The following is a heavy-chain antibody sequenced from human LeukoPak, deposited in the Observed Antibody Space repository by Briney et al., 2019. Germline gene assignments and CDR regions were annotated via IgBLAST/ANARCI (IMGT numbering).Heavy chain of an antibody. Sequence: GGSLRLSCAASGFTFRSYVMSWVRQSPGKGLEGVSRISASGGSTYYADSVKGRLTISRDNSENTLYLQMNSLRAEDTAIYYCAKEYYDTTGYFYSLDFWGQGTLVTVSS. CDR1: GFTFRSYV. J-gene: IGHJ4*02. CDR2: ISASGGST. D-gene: IGHD3-22*01. CDR3: AKEYYDTTGYFYSLDF. V-gene: IGHV3-23*01.